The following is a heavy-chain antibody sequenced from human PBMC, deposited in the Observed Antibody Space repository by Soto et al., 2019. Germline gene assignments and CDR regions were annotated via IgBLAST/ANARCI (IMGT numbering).Heavy chain of an antibody. CDR3: VKGWSLLDY. CDR1: GFTFGSFD. Sequence: VVLRLSCAASGFTFGSFDMSWVRQAPGKGLEWVSLITPSGGNTYYADSVKGRFTISRENSKSTLYLQMNSLRAEDTAVYYCVKGWSLLDYWGQGTPVTVSS. CDR2: ITPSGGNT. V-gene: IGHV3-23*01. J-gene: IGHJ4*02. D-gene: IGHD2-15*01.